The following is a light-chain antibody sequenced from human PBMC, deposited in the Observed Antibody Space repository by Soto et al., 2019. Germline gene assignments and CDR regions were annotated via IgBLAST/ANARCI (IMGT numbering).Light chain of an antibody. Sequence: EILMTQSPATLSVSPGERVTLSCRASQGVCNNLVWYQQTPGQAPRLLMYGSSNRDTGIPARFSGSGSGTDFTLTISRLEPEDFSVYYCQQRFNWQVTFGQGTRLEIK. CDR3: QQRFNWQVT. V-gene: IGKV3D-11*01. J-gene: IGKJ5*01. CDR1: QGVCNN. CDR2: GSS.